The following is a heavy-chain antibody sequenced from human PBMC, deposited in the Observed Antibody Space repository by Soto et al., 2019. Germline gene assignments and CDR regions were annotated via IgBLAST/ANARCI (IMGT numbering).Heavy chain of an antibody. Sequence: PGGSLRLSCAASGFTFSSYAMHWVRQAPGKGLEWVAVISYDGSNKYYADSVKGRFTISRDNSKNTLYLQMNSLRAEDTAVYYCARQMSYYDVPGGMDVWGQGTTVTVSS. D-gene: IGHD3-22*01. CDR3: ARQMSYYDVPGGMDV. V-gene: IGHV3-30-3*01. CDR2: ISYDGSNK. J-gene: IGHJ6*02. CDR1: GFTFSSYA.